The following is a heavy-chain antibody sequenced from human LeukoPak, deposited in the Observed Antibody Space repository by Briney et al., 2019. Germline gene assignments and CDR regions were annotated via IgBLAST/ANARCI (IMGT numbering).Heavy chain of an antibody. CDR3: AKDSGYQRGFDY. V-gene: IGHV3-30*18. CDR2: ISYDGSNK. CDR1: GFTFSSYG. D-gene: IGHD2-2*01. J-gene: IGHJ4*02. Sequence: QTGGSLRLSCAASGFTFSSYGMHWVRQAPGKGLEWVAVISYDGSNKYYADSVKGRFTISRDNSKNTLYLQMNSLRAEDTAVYYCAKDSGYQRGFDYWGQGTLVTVSS.